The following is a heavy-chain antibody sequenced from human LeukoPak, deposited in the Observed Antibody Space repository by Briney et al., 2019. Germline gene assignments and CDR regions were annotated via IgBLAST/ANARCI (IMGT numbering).Heavy chain of an antibody. CDR1: GGTFISYA. CDR2: IIPIFGTA. CDR3: ARDRVTTGESFDC. J-gene: IGHJ4*02. D-gene: IGHD4-11*01. V-gene: IGHV1-69*13. Sequence: ASVKVSCKASGGTFISYAISWVRQAPGQGLEWMGGIIPIFGTANYAQKFQGRVTITADESTSTAYMELSSLRSEDTAVYYCARDRVTTGESFDCWGQGTLVTVSS.